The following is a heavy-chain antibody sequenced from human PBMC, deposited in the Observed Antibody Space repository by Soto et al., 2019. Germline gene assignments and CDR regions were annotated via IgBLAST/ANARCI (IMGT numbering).Heavy chain of an antibody. Sequence: QVQLVQSGAEVKKPGSSVKVSCKASGGTFSSYTISWVRQAPGQGLEWMGRIIPILGIANYAQKFQGRVTITADKSTSKAYMELSSLRSEDTAVYYCARGRRIAAAGTPFGYWGQGTLVTVSS. V-gene: IGHV1-69*02. D-gene: IGHD6-13*01. CDR1: GGTFSSYT. CDR2: IIPILGIA. J-gene: IGHJ4*02. CDR3: ARGRRIAAAGTPFGY.